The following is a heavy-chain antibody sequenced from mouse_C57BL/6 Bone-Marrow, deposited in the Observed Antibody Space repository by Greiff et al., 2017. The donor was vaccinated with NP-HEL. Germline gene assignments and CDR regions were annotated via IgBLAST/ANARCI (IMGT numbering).Heavy chain of an antibody. Sequence: QVQLQQPGAELVKPGASVKLSCKASGYTFTSYWMHWVKQRPGQGLEWIGMIHPNSGSTNYNEKFKSKATLTVDKSSSTAYMQLSSLTSEDAAVYYCARTYDYYRDYWGQGTSVTVSS. CDR3: ARTYDYYRDY. V-gene: IGHV1-64*01. D-gene: IGHD2-4*01. CDR1: GYTFTSYW. CDR2: IHPNSGST. J-gene: IGHJ4*01.